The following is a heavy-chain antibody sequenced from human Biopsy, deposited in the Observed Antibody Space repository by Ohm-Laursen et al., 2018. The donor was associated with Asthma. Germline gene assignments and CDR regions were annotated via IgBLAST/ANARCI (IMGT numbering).Heavy chain of an antibody. Sequence: SLRFSCAASGFTVSRDHMFWVRQAPGKGLEWVSVIYSGGTSDTADSVRGRFTISRDFYKNTLYLQMDSLRAEDTAVYYCARGDSSGWSHYYFDYWGQGTLVTVSS. J-gene: IGHJ4*02. CDR3: ARGDSSGWSHYYFDY. D-gene: IGHD6-19*01. V-gene: IGHV3-53*01. CDR1: GFTVSRDH. CDR2: IYSGGTS.